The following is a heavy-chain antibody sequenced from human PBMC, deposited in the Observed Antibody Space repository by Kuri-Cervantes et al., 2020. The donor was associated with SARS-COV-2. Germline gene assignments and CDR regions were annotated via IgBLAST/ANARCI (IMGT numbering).Heavy chain of an antibody. CDR1: GFSLSTSGVG. V-gene: IGHV2-5*05. CDR2: IYWDDDK. J-gene: IGHJ6*03. Sequence: SGPTLVKPTQTLTLTCTFSGFSLSTSGVGVGWIRQPPGKALEWLALIYWDDDKLYGPSLKSRLTITKDTSKNQVVLTMTNMDPVDTATYYCAHAVLGQYEFWSGYLTNYYYYMDVWGKGTTVTVSS. D-gene: IGHD3-3*01. CDR3: AHAVLGQYEFWSGYLTNYYYYMDV.